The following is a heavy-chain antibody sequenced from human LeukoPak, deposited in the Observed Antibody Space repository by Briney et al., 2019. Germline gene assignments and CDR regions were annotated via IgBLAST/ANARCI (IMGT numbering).Heavy chain of an antibody. CDR2: IKHSGST. CDR1: GGSFSDYY. Sequence: PSETLSLNCAVYGGSFSDYYWSWIRQPPGKGLEWIGEIKHSGSTNYNPSLKSRVTISVDTSKNQFSLKLSSVTAADTAVYYCARGYQLLYRNYYYGMDVWGQGTTVIVSS. D-gene: IGHD2-2*02. J-gene: IGHJ6*02. V-gene: IGHV4-34*01. CDR3: ARGYQLLYRNYYYGMDV.